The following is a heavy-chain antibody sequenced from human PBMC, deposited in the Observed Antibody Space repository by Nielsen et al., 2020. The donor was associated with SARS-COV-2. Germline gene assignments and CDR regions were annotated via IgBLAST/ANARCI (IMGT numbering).Heavy chain of an antibody. V-gene: IGHV3-33*01. CDR3: ARDNWNYDALDV. J-gene: IGHJ6*04. CDR2: IWYDGSNK. Sequence: GGSLRLSCAASGFTFSSYGMHWVRQAPGKGLERVAVIWYDGSNKYYADSVKGRFTISRDNSKNTLYLQMNSLRAEDTAVYYCARDNWNYDALDVWGKGTTVTVSS. D-gene: IGHD1-7*01. CDR1: GFTFSSYG.